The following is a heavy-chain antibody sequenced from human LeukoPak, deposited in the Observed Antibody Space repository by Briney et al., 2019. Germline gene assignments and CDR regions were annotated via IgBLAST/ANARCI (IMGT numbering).Heavy chain of an antibody. J-gene: IGHJ4*02. CDR1: GGSIRNYY. D-gene: IGHD3-16*01. CDR2: ISDGGGS. CDR3: ARSGGVWYFDY. Sequence: PSETLSLTCTVSGGSIRNYYWTWIRQPPGKGLEWIGYISDGGGSNYNPSLKSRVTISVDTSKNQFSLKLSSVTAADTAVHYCARSGGVWYFDYWGQGTLVTVSS. V-gene: IGHV4-59*01.